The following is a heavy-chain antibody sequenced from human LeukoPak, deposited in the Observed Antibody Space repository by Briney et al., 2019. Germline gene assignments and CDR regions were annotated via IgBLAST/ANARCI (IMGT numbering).Heavy chain of an antibody. CDR3: ASGSYYDSSGYYLLDY. CDR1: GDSISSSTYY. Sequence: SETLSLTCTVSGDSISSSTYYWGWIRQPPGKGLEWIGSIYYNGRTYYNPSLKSRVTISIDTSNQFSLRLDSMTAADTAVYYCASGSYYDSSGYYLLDYWGQGTLVTVSS. V-gene: IGHV4-39*07. J-gene: IGHJ4*02. CDR2: IYYNGRT. D-gene: IGHD3-22*01.